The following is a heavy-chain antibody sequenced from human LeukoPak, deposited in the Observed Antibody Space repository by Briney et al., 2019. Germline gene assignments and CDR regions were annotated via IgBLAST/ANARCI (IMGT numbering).Heavy chain of an antibody. CDR3: AREGSTYYDFWSGYYSDNWFDP. CDR2: IYTSGST. V-gene: IGHV4-4*07. Sequence: SETLSLTCTVSGGSISSYYWSWTRQPAGKGLEWIGRIYTSGSTNYNPSLKSRVTMSVDTSKNQFSLKLSSVTAADTAVYYCAREGSTYYDFWSGYYSDNWFDPWGQGTLVTVSS. D-gene: IGHD3-3*01. J-gene: IGHJ5*02. CDR1: GGSISSYY.